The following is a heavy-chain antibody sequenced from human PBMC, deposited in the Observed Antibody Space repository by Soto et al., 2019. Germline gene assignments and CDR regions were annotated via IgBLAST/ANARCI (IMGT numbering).Heavy chain of an antibody. D-gene: IGHD3-22*01. CDR1: GFTFGTYD. CDR2: IGTAGDT. CDR3: TRDRLNWYFYL. J-gene: IGHJ2*01. Sequence: EVQLVESGGGLVQPGGSLRLSCAASGFTFGTYDMHWVSQATGRGLEWVSAIGTAGDTYYPDSVKGRFTISRENGKNSLYLQMNSLRAEDTAVYYCTRDRLNWYFYLWGRGTLVTVSS. V-gene: IGHV3-13*01.